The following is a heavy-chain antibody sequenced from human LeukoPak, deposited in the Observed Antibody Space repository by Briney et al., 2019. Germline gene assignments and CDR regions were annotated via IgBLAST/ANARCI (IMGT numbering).Heavy chain of an antibody. CDR1: GFTVSSNY. CDR2: IYSGGST. CDR3: ARVQSYYDSSGYTRTMDV. J-gene: IGHJ6*03. Sequence: GGSLRLSCAASGFTVSSNYMSWVRQAPGKGLEWVSVIYSGGSTYYADSVKGRFTIPRDNSKNTLYLQMNSLRAEDTAVYYCARVQSYYDSSGYTRTMDVWGKGTTVTVSS. V-gene: IGHV3-53*01. D-gene: IGHD3-22*01.